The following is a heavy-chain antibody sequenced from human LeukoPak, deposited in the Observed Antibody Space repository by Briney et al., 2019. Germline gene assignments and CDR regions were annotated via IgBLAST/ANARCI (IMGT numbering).Heavy chain of an antibody. Sequence: PGGSLRLSCAASGSTFSTYAMSWVRQAPGKGLEWVSAISGSGGSTDYADSVKGRFTISRDNAKNTLYLQMNSLRAEDTAVYYCASGDYYFDYWGQGTLVTVSS. CDR1: GSTFSTYA. J-gene: IGHJ4*02. CDR3: ASGDYYFDY. V-gene: IGHV3-23*01. D-gene: IGHD5-12*01. CDR2: ISGSGGST.